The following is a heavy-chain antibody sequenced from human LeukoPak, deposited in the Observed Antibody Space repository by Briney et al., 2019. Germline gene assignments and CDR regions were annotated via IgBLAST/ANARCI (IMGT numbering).Heavy chain of an antibody. J-gene: IGHJ4*02. V-gene: IGHV3-66*01. D-gene: IGHD4-17*01. CDR1: GFTVSSNY. CDR2: IYSGGST. Sequence: GGSLRLSCAASGFTVSSNYMSWDRQAPGKGLEWVSVIYSGGSTYYADSVKGRFTISRDNSKNTLFLQMNSLRAEDTAVYYCATGATVTTQPFDYWGQGTLVTVSS. CDR3: ATGATVTTQPFDY.